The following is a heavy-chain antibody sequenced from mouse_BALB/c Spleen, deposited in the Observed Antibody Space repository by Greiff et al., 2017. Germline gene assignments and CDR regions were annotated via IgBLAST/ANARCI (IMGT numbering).Heavy chain of an antibody. CDR3: ARRLWYFDV. J-gene: IGHJ1*01. Sequence: EVQVVESGGGLVKPGGSLKLSCAASGFAFSSYDMSWVRQTPEKRLEWVAYISSGGGSTYYPDTVKGRFTISRDNAKNTLYLQMSSLKSEDTAMYYCARRLWYFDVWGAGTTVTVSS. V-gene: IGHV5-12-1*01. CDR1: GFAFSSYD. CDR2: ISSGGGST.